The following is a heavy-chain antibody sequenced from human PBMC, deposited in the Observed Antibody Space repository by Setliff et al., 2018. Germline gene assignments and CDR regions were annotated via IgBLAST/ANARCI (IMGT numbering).Heavy chain of an antibody. CDR1: GGSFSGYY. Sequence: PSETLSLTCAVYGGSFSGYYWSWIRQPPGKRLEWIGEIIHSGSTNYNPSLKSRVTISVDTSKNQFSLKLSSVTAADTAVYYCAREQWLDPPGYYYMDVWAKGTTVTVSS. CDR2: IIHSGST. CDR3: AREQWLDPPGYYYMDV. V-gene: IGHV4-34*12. D-gene: IGHD6-19*01. J-gene: IGHJ6*03.